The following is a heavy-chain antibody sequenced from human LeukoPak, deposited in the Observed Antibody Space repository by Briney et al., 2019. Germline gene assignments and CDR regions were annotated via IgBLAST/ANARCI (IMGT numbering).Heavy chain of an antibody. J-gene: IGHJ4*02. CDR2: TYYRSRWFN. CDR1: GDSVSSNSAA. V-gene: IGHV6-1*01. CDR3: ARATVGANDY. D-gene: IGHD1-26*01. Sequence: SQTLSLTCAISGDSVSSNSAAWNWIRQSPSRGLEWLGRTYYRSRWFNDYAVSVKSRIIINADTSKNQFSLQMNSVTPDDTAVYYCARATVGANDYWGQGVLVTVSS.